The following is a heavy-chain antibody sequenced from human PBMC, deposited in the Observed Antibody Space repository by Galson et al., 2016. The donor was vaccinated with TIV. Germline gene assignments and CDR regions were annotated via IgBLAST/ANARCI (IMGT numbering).Heavy chain of an antibody. CDR2: LDNDGGYT. D-gene: IGHD3-10*01. Sequence: SLRLSCATSGFSFSSFWMHWVRQAPGEGLMWVARLDNDGGYTSYADSVKGRFTIFRDNAKNTLYLQMNSLRADDTALYFCAKDVAGPRDYWGRGTLVTVSS. CDR1: GFSFSSFW. J-gene: IGHJ4*02. CDR3: AKDVAGPRDY. V-gene: IGHV3-74*03.